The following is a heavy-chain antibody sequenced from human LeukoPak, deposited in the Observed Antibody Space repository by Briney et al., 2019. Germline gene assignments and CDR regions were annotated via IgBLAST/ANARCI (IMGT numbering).Heavy chain of an antibody. CDR3: AKSIAVAGKFVDY. Sequence: ASVKVSRKASGYTFTGYYMHWVRQAPGQGLEWMGRINPNSGGTNYAQKFQGRVTMTRDTSISTACMELSGLRSDDTAVYYCAKSIAVAGKFVDYWGQGTLVTVSS. CDR1: GYTFTGYY. CDR2: INPNSGGT. V-gene: IGHV1-2*06. D-gene: IGHD6-19*01. J-gene: IGHJ4*02.